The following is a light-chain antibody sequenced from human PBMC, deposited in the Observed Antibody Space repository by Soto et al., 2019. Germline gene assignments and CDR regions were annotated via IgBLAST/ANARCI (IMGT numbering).Light chain of an antibody. V-gene: IGKV1-17*01. CDR2: AAS. CDR3: LQYNSYPALT. J-gene: IGKJ4*01. CDR1: QGIGND. Sequence: DIQMTQSPSSLSASVGDRVTITCRASQGIGNDLGWSQQKPGKAPERLIYAASSLQSGVPSRFSSSGSATEFTLTISSLQPEDFATFYCLQYNSYPALTFGGGNKVDIQ.